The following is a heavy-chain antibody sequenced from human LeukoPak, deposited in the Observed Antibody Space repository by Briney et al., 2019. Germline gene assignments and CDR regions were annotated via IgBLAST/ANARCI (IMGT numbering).Heavy chain of an antibody. J-gene: IGHJ5*02. Sequence: GGSLRLSCAASGFTFDDYAMHWVRHAPGKGLEWVPGISWNSSSIGYADSVKGRFTICRDNAEHSLYLQMNCLRTEDTALYNCAKDDDAYQLLGWFDPWSQATVLTVSS. D-gene: IGHD2-2*01. CDR2: ISWNSSSI. CDR1: GFTFDDYA. CDR3: AKDDDAYQLLGWFDP. V-gene: IGHV3-9*01.